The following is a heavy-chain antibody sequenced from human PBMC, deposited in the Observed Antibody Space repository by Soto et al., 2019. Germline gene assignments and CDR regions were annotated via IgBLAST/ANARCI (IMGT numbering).Heavy chain of an antibody. D-gene: IGHD3-22*01. CDR1: GGSISSYY. J-gene: IGHJ4*02. CDR3: ARGLDYYDSSGYYTYFDY. V-gene: IGHV4-4*07. Sequence: SETLSLTCTVSGGSISSYYWSWIRQPAGKGLEWIGRIYTSGSTNYNPSLKSRVTISVDTSKNQFSLKLSSVTAADTAVYYCARGLDYYDSSGYYTYFDYWGQGTLVTVSS. CDR2: IYTSGST.